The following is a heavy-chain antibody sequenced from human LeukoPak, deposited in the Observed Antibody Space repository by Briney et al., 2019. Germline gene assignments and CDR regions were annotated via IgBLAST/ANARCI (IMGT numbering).Heavy chain of an antibody. Sequence: ASVKVSCKASGYTFTDYYMHWVRQAPGQGLEWMGWINPNSGGTNYAQNFQGRVTMTRDTSISTAYMELSRLRSDDTAVYYCAREGHSGYELDYWGQGTLVTVSS. D-gene: IGHD5-12*01. J-gene: IGHJ4*01. V-gene: IGHV1-2*02. CDR3: AREGHSGYELDY. CDR1: GYTFTDYY. CDR2: INPNSGGT.